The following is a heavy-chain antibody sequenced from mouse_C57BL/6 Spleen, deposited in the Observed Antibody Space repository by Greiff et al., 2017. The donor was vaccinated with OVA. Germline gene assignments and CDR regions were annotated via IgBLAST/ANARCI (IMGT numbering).Heavy chain of an antibody. CDR3: ASGRGAY. CDR1: GFSLTSYG. Sequence: QAQLKESGPGLVAPSQSLSITCTVSGFSLTSYGVDWVRQSPGKGLEWLGVIWGVGSTNYNSALKSRLSISKDNSKSQVFLKMNSLQTDDTAMYYCASGRGAYWGQGTLVTVSA. J-gene: IGHJ3*01. CDR2: IWGVGST. V-gene: IGHV2-6*01.